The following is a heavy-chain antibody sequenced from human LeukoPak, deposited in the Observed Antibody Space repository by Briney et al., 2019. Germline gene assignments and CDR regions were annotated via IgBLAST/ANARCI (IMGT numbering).Heavy chain of an antibody. CDR2: ISSSSSYI. D-gene: IGHD2-2*02. CDR1: GFTFSSYS. Sequence: GGSLRLSCAASGFTFSSYSMNWVRQAPGKGLEWVSFISSSSSYIYYADSVKGRFTISRDNAKNSLYLQMNSLRAEDTAVYYCARVDCSSTSCYTGYNWFDPWGQGTLVTVSS. CDR3: ARVDCSSTSCYTGYNWFDP. J-gene: IGHJ5*02. V-gene: IGHV3-21*01.